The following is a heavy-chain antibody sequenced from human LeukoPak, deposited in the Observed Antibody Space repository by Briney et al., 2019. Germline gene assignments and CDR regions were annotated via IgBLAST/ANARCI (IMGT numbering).Heavy chain of an antibody. V-gene: IGHV3-21*01. CDR2: ISSSGSYI. J-gene: IGHJ3*02. CDR3: ARASDHDWGSYRWDGFDI. CDR1: TFTFSSYT. Sequence: PGGSLRLSCAASTFTFSSYTMNWVRQAPGTGLEWVSSISSSGSYIYYADSLKGRFTVTRDNARKSLYLQMNSLRAEDTAVYYCARASDHDWGSYRWDGFDIWGQGPMVTVSS. D-gene: IGHD3-16*02.